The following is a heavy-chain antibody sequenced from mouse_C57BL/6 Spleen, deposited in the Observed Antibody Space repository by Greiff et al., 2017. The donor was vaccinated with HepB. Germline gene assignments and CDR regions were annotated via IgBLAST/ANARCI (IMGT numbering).Heavy chain of an antibody. V-gene: IGHV14-3*01. D-gene: IGHD1-1*01. Sequence: DVQLQESVAELVRPGASVKLSCTASGFNIKNTYMHWVKQRPEQGLEWIGRIDPANGNTKYAPKFQGKATITADTSSNTAYLQLSSLTSEDTAIYYCARSVPYYYGSSYELDYWGQGTTLTVSS. CDR1: GFNIKNTY. J-gene: IGHJ2*01. CDR2: IDPANGNT. CDR3: ARSVPYYYGSSYELDY.